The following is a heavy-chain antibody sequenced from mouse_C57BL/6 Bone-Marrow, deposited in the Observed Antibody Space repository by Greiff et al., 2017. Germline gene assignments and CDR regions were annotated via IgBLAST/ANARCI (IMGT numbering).Heavy chain of an antibody. Sequence: QVQLQQSGAELVKPGASVKVSCKASGYTFTSYWMHWVKQRPGQGLEWIGRIHPSDSDTNYNQKFKGKATLTVDKSSSTAYMQLSSLTSEDSAVYYCAMEGDYQAWFAYWGQGTLVTVSA. D-gene: IGHD2-4*01. CDR1: GYTFTSYW. V-gene: IGHV1-74*01. J-gene: IGHJ3*01. CDR3: AMEGDYQAWFAY. CDR2: IHPSDSDT.